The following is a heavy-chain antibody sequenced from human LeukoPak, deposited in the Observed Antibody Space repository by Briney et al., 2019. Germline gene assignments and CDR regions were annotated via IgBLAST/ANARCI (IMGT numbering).Heavy chain of an antibody. CDR1: GDSISSYF. CDR2: VCYNGTT. D-gene: IGHD6-6*01. J-gene: IGHJ4*02. Sequence: SETLSLTCSVSGDSISSYFWAWIRQPPGKGLEWIGYVCYNGTTNYNPSLRNRVAISIDTSKNQFSLKLNSATAADTAVYYCARGPWQLVRVDYWGQGTLVTVSS. V-gene: IGHV4-59*01. CDR3: ARGPWQLVRVDY.